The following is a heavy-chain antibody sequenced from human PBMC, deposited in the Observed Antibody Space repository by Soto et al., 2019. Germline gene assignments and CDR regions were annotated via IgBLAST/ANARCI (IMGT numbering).Heavy chain of an antibody. J-gene: IGHJ6*03. CDR2: ISSSGSTI. CDR1: GFTFSDYY. CDR3: ARIKKGTDYDFWSVNRAAYYYYYMDV. D-gene: IGHD3-3*01. Sequence: GGSLRLSCAASGFTFSDYYMSWIRQAPGKGLEWVSYISSSGSTIYYADSVKGRFTISKDTSKSQVVLTMTNMDPVDTATYYCARIKKGTDYDFWSVNRAAYYYYYMDVWGKGTTVTVS. V-gene: IGHV3-11*01.